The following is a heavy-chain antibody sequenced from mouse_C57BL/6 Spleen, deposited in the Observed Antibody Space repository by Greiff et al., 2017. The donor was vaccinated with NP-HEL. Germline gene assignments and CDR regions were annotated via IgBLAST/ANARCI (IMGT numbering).Heavy chain of an antibody. D-gene: IGHD1-1*01. Sequence: VQLQQSGTVLARPGASVKMSCKTSGYTFTSYWMHWVKQRPGQGLEWIGAIYPGNSDTSYNQKFKGKAKLTAVTSASTAYMELSSLTNEDSAVYYCTSGRSTVVAHYFDYWGQGTTLTVSS. CDR1: GYTFTSYW. CDR3: TSGRSTVVAHYFDY. CDR2: IYPGNSDT. V-gene: IGHV1-5*01. J-gene: IGHJ2*01.